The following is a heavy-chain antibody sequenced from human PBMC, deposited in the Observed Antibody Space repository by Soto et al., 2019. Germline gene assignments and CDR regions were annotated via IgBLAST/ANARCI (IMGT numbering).Heavy chain of an antibody. Sequence: GESLKISCEAPCYGFANYWIGWLRQRPGKVLEWMGIIYPGDSDTRYGPSFQGHVTTSADKSINTAYLQWSSLEASDTAIYYLASAVTNGWYQHFQYWRQGTLGSVSS. V-gene: IGHV5-51*01. D-gene: IGHD6-19*01. CDR1: CYGFANYW. J-gene: IGHJ4*02. CDR2: IYPGDSDT. CDR3: ASAVTNGWYQHFQY.